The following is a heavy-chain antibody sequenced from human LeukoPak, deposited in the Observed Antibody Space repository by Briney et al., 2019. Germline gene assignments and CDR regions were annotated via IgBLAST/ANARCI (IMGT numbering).Heavy chain of an antibody. CDR2: IIPIFGTA. Sequence: SVKVSCKASGGTFSSYAISWVRQGPGQGLEWMGRIIPIFGTANYAQKFQGRVTITTDESTSTAYMELSSLRSEDTAVYYCARSGSIAAFEDFDYWGQGTLLPVSS. CDR3: ARSGSIAAFEDFDY. D-gene: IGHD6-6*01. J-gene: IGHJ4*02. V-gene: IGHV1-69*05. CDR1: GGTFSSYA.